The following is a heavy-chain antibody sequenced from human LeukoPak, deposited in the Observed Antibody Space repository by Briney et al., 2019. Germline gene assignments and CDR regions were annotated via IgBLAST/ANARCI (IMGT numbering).Heavy chain of an antibody. D-gene: IGHD3-16*01. CDR1: GFTFSSYA. J-gene: IGHJ4*02. Sequence: GGSLRLSCAASGFTFSSYAMHWVRQAPGKGLEYASAISSNGGSTYYADSVKGRFTISRDNSKNTLYLQVGSLRAEDMAVYYCARSMITFGGVFDYWGQGTLVTVSS. V-gene: IGHV3-64*02. CDR3: ARSMITFGGVFDY. CDR2: ISSNGGST.